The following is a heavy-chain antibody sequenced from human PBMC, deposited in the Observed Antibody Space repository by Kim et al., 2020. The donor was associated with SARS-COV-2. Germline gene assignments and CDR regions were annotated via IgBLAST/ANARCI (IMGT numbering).Heavy chain of an antibody. Sequence: SETLSLTCAVYGGSFSGYYWSWIRQPPGKGLEWIGEINHSGSTNYNPSLKSRVTISVDTSKNQFSLKLSSVTAADTAVYYCARGREGITMIVVVTPYYYYGMDSWGQGTTVTAS. CDR2: INHSGST. D-gene: IGHD3-22*01. J-gene: IGHJ6*02. CDR1: GGSFSGYY. CDR3: ARGREGITMIVVVTPYYYYGMDS. V-gene: IGHV4-34*01.